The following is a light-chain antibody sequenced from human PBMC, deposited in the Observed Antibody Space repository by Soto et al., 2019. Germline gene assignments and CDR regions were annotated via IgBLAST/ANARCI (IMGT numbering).Light chain of an antibody. CDR3: QQYNIWPQT. J-gene: IGKJ1*01. CDR2: GAS. V-gene: IGKV3-15*01. Sequence: VMTQSPATLSVSPGERGALSCRASQSLRSSLAWYQQKPGQAPRLLIYGASTRATGIPARFSGSGSGTEFTLTISSLQSEDFAVYFCQQYNIWPQTFGHGTKVDIK. CDR1: QSLRSS.